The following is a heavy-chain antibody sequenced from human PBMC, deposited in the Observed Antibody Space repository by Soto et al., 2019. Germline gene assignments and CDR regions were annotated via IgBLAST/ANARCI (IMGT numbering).Heavy chain of an antibody. D-gene: IGHD6-19*01. CDR3: AREASGSGWWSQGSFES. V-gene: IGHV3-66*01. Sequence: ESGGGLVQPGGSLRLSCAASGFTVTSSYISWVRQAPGKRLEWVSTIYSSGSTYYADSVRGRFIISRDISENTVDLQMNSLTVEDTAVYYCAREASGSGWWSQGSFESWGQGTLVTVSS. J-gene: IGHJ5*01. CDR1: GFTVTSSY. CDR2: IYSSGST.